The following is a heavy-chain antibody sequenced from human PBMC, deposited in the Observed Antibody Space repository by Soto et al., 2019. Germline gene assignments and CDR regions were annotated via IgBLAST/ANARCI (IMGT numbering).Heavy chain of an antibody. CDR1: GGPMNNFY. CDR3: ARAKVLRGVPTIDY. CDR2: LLSSGSS. D-gene: IGHD3-10*01. V-gene: IGHV4-59*01. Sequence: SETLSLTSTVSGGPMNNFYWTWVRHSPEKTLEWIGNLLSSGSSNYNPSLKSPVTISGDMSKKQSSLKLTSVTAADTAVYYCARAKVLRGVPTIDYWGQGLLVTVS. J-gene: IGHJ4*02.